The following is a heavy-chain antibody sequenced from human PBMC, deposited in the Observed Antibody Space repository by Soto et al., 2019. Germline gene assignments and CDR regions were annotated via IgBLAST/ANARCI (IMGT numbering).Heavy chain of an antibody. J-gene: IGHJ5*02. Sequence: ASVKVSCKASGYTFTSYGISWVRQAPGQGLEWMGWISAYNGNTNYAQKFQGRVTTTTDTSTSTAYMELRSLRSDDTAVYYCARMTTVYNWFDPWGQGTLVTVSS. CDR3: ARMTTVYNWFDP. CDR1: GYTFTSYG. CDR2: ISAYNGNT. V-gene: IGHV1-18*01. D-gene: IGHD4-4*01.